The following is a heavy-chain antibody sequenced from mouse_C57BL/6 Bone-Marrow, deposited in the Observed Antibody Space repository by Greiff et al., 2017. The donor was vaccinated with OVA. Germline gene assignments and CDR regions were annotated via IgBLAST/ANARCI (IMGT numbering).Heavy chain of an antibody. V-gene: IGHV1-15*01. CDR1: GYTFTDYE. Sequence: QVQLQQSGAELVRPGASVTLSCKASGYTFTDYEMHWVKQTPVHGLEWIGAIDPETGGTAYNQKFKGKAILTADKSSSTAYMELRSLTSEDSAVSYCTSRAWFAYWGQGTLVTVSA. CDR2: IDPETGGT. CDR3: TSRAWFAY. J-gene: IGHJ3*01.